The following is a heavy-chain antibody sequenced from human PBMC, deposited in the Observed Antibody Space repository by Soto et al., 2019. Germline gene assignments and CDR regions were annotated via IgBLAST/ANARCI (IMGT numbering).Heavy chain of an antibody. CDR2: IYDSGSP. CDR1: GGSILVYY. Sequence: TLSLTCTISGGSILVYYWSLIRQPPGQALEWIGYIYDSGSPYYNPSLRSRVIISADTSKNQISLRLTSATAADTAVYYCARGVGSSPPRYWGRGTLVTVSS. V-gene: IGHV4-59*01. D-gene: IGHD1-26*01. J-gene: IGHJ4*02. CDR3: ARGVGSSPPRY.